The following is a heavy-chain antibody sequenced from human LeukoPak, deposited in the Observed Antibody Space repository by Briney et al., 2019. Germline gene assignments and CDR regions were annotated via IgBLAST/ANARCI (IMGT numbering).Heavy chain of an antibody. CDR1: GGSISSSSYY. V-gene: IGHV4-39*07. D-gene: IGHD6-13*01. CDR2: IYYSGST. Sequence: PSETLSLTCTVSGGSISSSSYYWGWIRQPPGKGLEWIGSIYYSGSTYYNPSLKSRVTISVDTSKNQFSLKLSSVTAADTAVYYCARDQSTGYSSSWHKHNWFDPWGQGTLVTVSS. CDR3: ARDQSTGYSSSWHKHNWFDP. J-gene: IGHJ5*02.